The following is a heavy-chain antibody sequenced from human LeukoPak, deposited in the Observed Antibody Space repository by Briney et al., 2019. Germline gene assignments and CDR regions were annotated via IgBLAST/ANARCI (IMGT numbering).Heavy chain of an antibody. CDR1: GFTFSSYA. D-gene: IGHD3-3*01. CDR3: AKAPAGRPSVFWSGYSSPYSLDY. J-gene: IGHJ4*02. Sequence: GGSLRLSCAASGFTFSSYAMSWVRQAPGKGLEWVSAISGSGGSTYYADSVKGRFTISRDNSKNTLYLQMNSLRAEDTAVYYCAKAPAGRPSVFWSGYSSPYSLDYGGRGPLATVS. CDR2: ISGSGGST. V-gene: IGHV3-23*01.